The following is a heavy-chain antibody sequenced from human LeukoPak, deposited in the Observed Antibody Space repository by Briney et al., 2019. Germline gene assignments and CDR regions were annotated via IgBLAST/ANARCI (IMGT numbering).Heavy chain of an antibody. Sequence: SETLSLTCTVSGASVSSSNYYWSWTRQPPGKGLEWIGYIYYSGSTNYNPSLKSRVTISVDTSKNQFSLKLSSVTAADTAVYYCARDYCTTTRCYPNYFDYWGQGTLVTVSS. D-gene: IGHD2-2*01. CDR2: IYYSGST. CDR3: ARDYCTTTRCYPNYFDY. J-gene: IGHJ4*02. CDR1: GASVSSSNYY. V-gene: IGHV4-61*01.